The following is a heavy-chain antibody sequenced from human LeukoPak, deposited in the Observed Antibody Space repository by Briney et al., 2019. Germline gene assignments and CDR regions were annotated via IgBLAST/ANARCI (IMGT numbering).Heavy chain of an antibody. V-gene: IGHV3-30*03. CDR1: GFTFSSYG. D-gene: IGHD6-6*01. Sequence: GRSLRLSCAASGFTFSSYGMHWVRQAPGKGLEWVAVISYDGSNKYYADSVKGRFTISRDNSKNTLYLQMNSLRAEDTAVYYCARDNAARPIGFDYWGQGTLVTVSS. J-gene: IGHJ4*02. CDR2: ISYDGSNK. CDR3: ARDNAARPIGFDY.